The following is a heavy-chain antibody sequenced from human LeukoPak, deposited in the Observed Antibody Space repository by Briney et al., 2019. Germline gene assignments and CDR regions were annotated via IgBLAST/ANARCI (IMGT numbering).Heavy chain of an antibody. J-gene: IGHJ4*02. CDR2: ISWNSGSI. D-gene: IGHD6-13*01. Sequence: GGSLRLSCAASGFTFDDYAMHWVRQAPGKGLEWVSGISWNSGSIGYADSVKGRFTISRDNAKNSLYLQMNSLRTEDTALYYCAKVDSSSWYFYFDYWAREPWSPSP. V-gene: IGHV3-9*01. CDR1: GFTFDDYA. CDR3: AKVDSSSWYFYFDY.